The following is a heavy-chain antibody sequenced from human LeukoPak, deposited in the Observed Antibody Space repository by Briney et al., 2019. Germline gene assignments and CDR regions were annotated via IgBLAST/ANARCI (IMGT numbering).Heavy chain of an antibody. Sequence: GGSLRLSCAASEFTFSDYYMIWIRQAPGKGLGWVSYISSSGSTIYYADSVKGRFTISRDNAKNSLYLQMNSLRAEDTAVYYCAELGITMIGGVWGKGTTVTISS. V-gene: IGHV3-11*04. D-gene: IGHD3-10*02. J-gene: IGHJ6*04. CDR2: ISSSGSTI. CDR1: EFTFSDYY. CDR3: AELGITMIGGV.